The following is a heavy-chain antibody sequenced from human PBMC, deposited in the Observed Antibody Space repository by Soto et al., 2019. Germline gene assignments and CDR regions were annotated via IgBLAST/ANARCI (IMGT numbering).Heavy chain of an antibody. CDR2: IYSGGST. J-gene: IGHJ4*02. D-gene: IGHD6-19*01. Sequence: LRLSCAASGFTVSSNYMSWVRQAPGKGLEWVSVIYSGGSTYYADSVKGRFTISRDNSKNTLYLQMNSLRAEDTAVYYCARDSRSSGWSYYFDYWGQGTLVTVSS. V-gene: IGHV3-66*01. CDR1: GFTVSSNY. CDR3: ARDSRSSGWSYYFDY.